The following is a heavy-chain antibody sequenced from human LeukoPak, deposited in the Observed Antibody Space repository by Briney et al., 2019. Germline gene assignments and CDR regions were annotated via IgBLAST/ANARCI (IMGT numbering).Heavy chain of an antibody. D-gene: IGHD2-15*01. CDR3: ARNIVVVVAAIYYFDY. CDR1: GGSFSGSY. V-gene: IGHV4-34*01. CDR2: IYYSGST. Sequence: SETLSLTCAVYGGSFSGSYWSWLRQPPGKGLEWIGSIYYSGSTYYNPSLKSRVTISVDTSKNQFSLKLSSVTAADTAVYYCARNIVVVVAAIYYFDYWGQGTLVTVSS. J-gene: IGHJ4*02.